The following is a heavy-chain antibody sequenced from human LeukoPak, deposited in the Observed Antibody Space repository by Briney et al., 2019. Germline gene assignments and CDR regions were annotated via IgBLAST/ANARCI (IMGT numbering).Heavy chain of an antibody. V-gene: IGHV4-59*08. J-gene: IGHJ4*02. CDR3: ARHRPEGSYPLDS. CDR2: IFSSWIS. Sequence: SEALSLTCTVSGGSISNYYWSWLRQPPGKGLEWIGHIFSSWISTYSPSLKSRVIMSADTSKNQSSLKVTSVTATDTAVYYCARHRPEGSYPLDSWGQGALVPVSS. CDR1: GGSISNYY.